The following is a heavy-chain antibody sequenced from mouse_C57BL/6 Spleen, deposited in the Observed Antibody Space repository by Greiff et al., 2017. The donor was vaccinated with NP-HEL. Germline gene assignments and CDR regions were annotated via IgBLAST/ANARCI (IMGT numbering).Heavy chain of an antibody. Sequence: QVQLQQPGAELVKPGASVKLSCKASGYTFTSYWMQWVKQRPGQGLEWIGEIDPSDSYTNYNQKFKGKATLTVDTSSSTAYMQLSSLTSEDSAVDYCARGGSNYDWFAYWGQGTLVTVSA. CDR3: ARGGSNYDWFAY. CDR1: GYTFTSYW. J-gene: IGHJ3*01. D-gene: IGHD2-5*01. V-gene: IGHV1-50*01. CDR2: IDPSDSYT.